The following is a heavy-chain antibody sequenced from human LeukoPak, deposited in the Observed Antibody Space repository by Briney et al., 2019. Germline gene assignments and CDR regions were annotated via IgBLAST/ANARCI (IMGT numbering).Heavy chain of an antibody. D-gene: IGHD3-10*01. Sequence: SETLSLTCTVSGVSISSYYWSWIRQPPGKGLEWIGYIYYSGSTNYNPSLKSRVTISVDTSKNQFSLKLSSVTAADTAVYYCARTATPYYYGSGSYYTPSYYFDYWGQGTLVTVSS. V-gene: IGHV4-59*08. CDR1: GVSISSYY. CDR3: ARTATPYYYGSGSYYTPSYYFDY. J-gene: IGHJ4*02. CDR2: IYYSGST.